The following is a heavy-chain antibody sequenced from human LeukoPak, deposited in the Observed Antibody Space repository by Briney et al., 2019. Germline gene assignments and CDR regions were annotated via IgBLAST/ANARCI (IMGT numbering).Heavy chain of an antibody. J-gene: IGHJ5*02. V-gene: IGHV4-39*07. D-gene: IGHD3-10*01. CDR3: ARVFSGSYYGWFDP. CDR1: EGSISSSSYY. Sequence: SETLSLTCTVSEGSISSSSYYWGWIRQPPGKGLEWIGSIYTSGSTNYNPSLKSRVTILLDMSKNQFSLKLSSVTAADTAVYYCARVFSGSYYGWFDPWGQGALVTVSS. CDR2: IYTSGST.